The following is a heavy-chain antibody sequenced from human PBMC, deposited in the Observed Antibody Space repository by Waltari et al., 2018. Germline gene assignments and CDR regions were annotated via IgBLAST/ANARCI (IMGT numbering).Heavy chain of an antibody. J-gene: IGHJ5*02. Sequence: QVQLQQWGAGLLKPSETLSLTCAVYGGSFSGYYWSWIRQPPGKGLEWIGEINHSGSTNYNPSLKCRVTISVDTSKNQFSLKLSSVTAADTAVYYCASYGRRSGWFDPWGQGTLVTVSS. D-gene: IGHD3-10*01. CDR3: ASYGRRSGWFDP. CDR2: INHSGST. V-gene: IGHV4-34*01. CDR1: GGSFSGYY.